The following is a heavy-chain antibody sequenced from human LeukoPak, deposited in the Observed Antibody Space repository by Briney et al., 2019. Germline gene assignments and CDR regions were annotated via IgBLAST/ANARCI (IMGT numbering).Heavy chain of an antibody. V-gene: IGHV1-46*01. CDR3: ARDPRLSRGYSTGILWYFDL. D-gene: IGHD3-22*01. Sequence: ASVNVSCTASGYTFTNYYMHWVGQAPGQGREGMGIINPYGGSTSYAQKFQGRVTMTRDTSTSTVYMELSSLRSEDTAVHYCARDPRLSRGYSTGILWYFDLWGRGTLVTVSA. J-gene: IGHJ2*01. CDR1: GYTFTNYY. CDR2: INPYGGST.